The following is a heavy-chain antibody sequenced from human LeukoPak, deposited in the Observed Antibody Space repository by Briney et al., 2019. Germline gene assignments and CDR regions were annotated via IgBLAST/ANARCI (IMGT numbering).Heavy chain of an antibody. CDR1: GFTFSDYA. Sequence: PGGSLRLSCTASGFTFSDYAMSWVRQAPGKGLEWVSGISDSGRSTYYSDSVRGRCTISRDISKNTVYPEVNNLRAEDTAVYFCARHDSFIPYWGQGTLVSVSS. D-gene: IGHD5-18*01. CDR3: ARHDSFIPY. V-gene: IGHV3-23*01. CDR2: ISDSGRST. J-gene: IGHJ4*02.